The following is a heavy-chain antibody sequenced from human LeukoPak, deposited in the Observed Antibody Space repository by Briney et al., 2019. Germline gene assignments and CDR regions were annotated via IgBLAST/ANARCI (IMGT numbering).Heavy chain of an antibody. D-gene: IGHD5-18*01. Sequence: GASVKVSCKVSGYTLTELSMHWVRQATGQGLEWMGWMNPNSGNTGYAQKFQGRVTMTRNTSISTAYMELSSLRSEDTAVYYCARDYTAMNDYWGQGTLVTVSS. J-gene: IGHJ4*02. V-gene: IGHV1-8*01. CDR1: GYTLTELS. CDR3: ARDYTAMNDY. CDR2: MNPNSGNT.